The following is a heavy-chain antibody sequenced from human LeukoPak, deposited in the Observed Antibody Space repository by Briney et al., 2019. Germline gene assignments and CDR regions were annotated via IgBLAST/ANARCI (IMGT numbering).Heavy chain of an antibody. V-gene: IGHV3-30*02. CDR3: AKDLHGGYSSDY. CDR2: IGYEGVHK. J-gene: IGHJ4*02. Sequence: GGSLRLSCAASGFTFNNFGMHWVRQAPGKGLEWVSFIGYEGVHKYYADSVKGRFTISKDSSKATLYLQMNSLRPEDTAVYYCAKDLHGGYSSDYWGQGTLVTVFS. CDR1: GFTFNNFG. D-gene: IGHD4-23*01.